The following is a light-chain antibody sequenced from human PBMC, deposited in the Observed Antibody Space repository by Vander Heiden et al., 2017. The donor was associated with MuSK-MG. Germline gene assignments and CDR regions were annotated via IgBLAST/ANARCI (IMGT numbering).Light chain of an antibody. Sequence: AIRMTQSPSSFSASTGDRVTITCRASQGISSYLAWYQQKPGKAPKLLIYAASTLQSGVPSRFSGSGSGTDFTLTISFLHSEDFATYYCQQNDSYPPKFGQGTRLEIK. V-gene: IGKV1-8*01. CDR3: QQNDSYPPK. CDR2: AAS. CDR1: QGISSY. J-gene: IGKJ5*01.